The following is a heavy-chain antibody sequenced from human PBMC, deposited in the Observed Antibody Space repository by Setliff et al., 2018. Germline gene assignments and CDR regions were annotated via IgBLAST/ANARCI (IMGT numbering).Heavy chain of an antibody. CDR1: GFNFNTYT. Sequence: LRLSCAASGFNFNTYTMSWVRQAPGKGLEWVSYISASSANIQYADSVRGRFTVSRDNARNSLYLQMNSLRGDDAAVYYCASDDVRGYYMDVWGKGTTVTVSS. CDR2: ISASSANI. J-gene: IGHJ6*03. D-gene: IGHD3-10*02. CDR3: ASDDVRGYYMDV. V-gene: IGHV3-48*01.